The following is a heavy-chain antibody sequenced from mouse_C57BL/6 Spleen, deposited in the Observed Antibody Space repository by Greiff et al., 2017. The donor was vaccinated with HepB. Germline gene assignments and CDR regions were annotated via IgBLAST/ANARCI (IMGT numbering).Heavy chain of an antibody. V-gene: IGHV1-69*01. J-gene: IGHJ4*01. Sequence: QVQLKEPGAELVMPGASVKLSCKASGYTFTSYWMHWVKQRPGQGLEWIGEIDPSDSYTNYNQKFKGKSTLTVDKSSSTAYMPRSSLTSVGSAVYYCARLRRGGYYAMDYWGQGTSVTVSS. D-gene: IGHD2-12*01. CDR3: ARLRRGGYYAMDY. CDR2: IDPSDSYT. CDR1: GYTFTSYW.